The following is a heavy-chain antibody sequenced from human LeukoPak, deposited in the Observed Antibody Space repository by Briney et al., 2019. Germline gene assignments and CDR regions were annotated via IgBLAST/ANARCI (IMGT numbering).Heavy chain of an antibody. CDR2: ISSSGNTI. CDR1: GFTFSIYE. V-gene: IGHV3-48*03. J-gene: IGHJ4*02. D-gene: IGHD6-19*01. Sequence: GGSLRLSCAASGFTFSIYEMNWVRQAPGKGLEWVSVISSSGNTIYYADSVKGRFTVSRDNAKNSLYLQMNSLRAEDTAVYYCTTLTVAGNFDYWGQGTLVTVSS. CDR3: TTLTVAGNFDY.